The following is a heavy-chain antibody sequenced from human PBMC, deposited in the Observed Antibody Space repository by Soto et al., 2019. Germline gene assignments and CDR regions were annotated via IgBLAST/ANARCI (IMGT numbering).Heavy chain of an antibody. Sequence: QLQLQESGPGLVKPSETLSLTCTVSGGSISSSSYYWGWIRQPPGKGLEWIGSIYYSGSTYYNPSLKSRVTISVDTSKNQFSLKLSSVTAADAAVYYCAGRWSLVAAGTYYWGQGTLVTVSS. V-gene: IGHV4-39*01. J-gene: IGHJ4*02. CDR1: GGSISSSSYY. CDR2: IYYSGST. CDR3: AGRWSLVAAGTYY. D-gene: IGHD6-13*01.